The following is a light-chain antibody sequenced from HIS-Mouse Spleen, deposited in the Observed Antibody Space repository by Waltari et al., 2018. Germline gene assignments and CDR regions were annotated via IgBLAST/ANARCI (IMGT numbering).Light chain of an antibody. CDR2: QDS. CDR1: NLGDKY. CDR3: QAWDSSTVV. J-gene: IGLJ2*01. Sequence: SYELTQPPSVSVSPGQTASIPCSGDNLGDKYACWYQQKPGQSPVLVIYQDSKRTSGIPERFSGSNSGNTATLTISGTQAMDEADYYCQAWDSSTVVFGGGTKLTVL. V-gene: IGLV3-1*01.